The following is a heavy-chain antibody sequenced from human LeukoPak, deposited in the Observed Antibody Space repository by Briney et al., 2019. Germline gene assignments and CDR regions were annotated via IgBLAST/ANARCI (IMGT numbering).Heavy chain of an antibody. Sequence: GGSLRLSCAASGFTFSGSVMHWVRQASGKGLEWVGRITSKPNSYATVYAASVKGRFTISSDDSKNTAYLQMNSLKIEDTAVYYCTGGSGWYSPDYWGKGTLVTVSS. J-gene: IGHJ4*02. CDR1: GFTFSGSV. V-gene: IGHV3-73*01. CDR2: ITSKPNSYAT. CDR3: TGGSGWYSPDY. D-gene: IGHD6-19*01.